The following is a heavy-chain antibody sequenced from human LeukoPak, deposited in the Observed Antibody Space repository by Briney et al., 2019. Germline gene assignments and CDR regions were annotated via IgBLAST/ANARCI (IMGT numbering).Heavy chain of an antibody. V-gene: IGHV3-48*01. CDR1: GFTFSSYS. Sequence: GGSLRLSCAASGFTFSSYSMNWVRQAPGKGLEWVSYISSSSSTIYYADSVKGRFTISRDNAKNSLYLQMNSLRAEDAAVYYCARVQRGYSYNPLGYYYYMDVWGKGTTVTVSS. CDR3: ARVQRGYSYNPLGYYYYMDV. CDR2: ISSSSSTI. D-gene: IGHD5-18*01. J-gene: IGHJ6*03.